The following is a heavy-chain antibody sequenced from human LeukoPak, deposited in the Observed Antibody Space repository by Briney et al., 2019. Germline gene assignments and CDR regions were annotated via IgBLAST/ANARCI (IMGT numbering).Heavy chain of an antibody. V-gene: IGHV1-24*01. J-gene: IGHJ4*02. CDR1: GYTLTELS. D-gene: IGHD3-9*01. Sequence: ASVKVSCKVSGYTLTELSLHWVRQTPGKGLEWMGGFDREDGETIYAQKFQGRVTMTEDTSTDTAYMELSSLRSEDTAVYYCATVLPHYDILTGYYPRGGYFHYWGQGTLVTVTS. CDR2: FDREDGET. CDR3: ATVLPHYDILTGYYPRGGYFHY.